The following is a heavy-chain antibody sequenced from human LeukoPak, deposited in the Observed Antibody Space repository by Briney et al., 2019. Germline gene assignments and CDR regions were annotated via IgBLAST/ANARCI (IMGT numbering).Heavy chain of an antibody. CDR1: GFTFTSYS. Sequence: HPGGSLRLSCAASGFTFTSYSMSWVRQAPGKGLEWVSGTSDRGDYTYYADSVKGRFTISRDSSKNTLFLRMNSLRAEDTAVYYCAKKLHGALDWGQGTLVTVSS. J-gene: IGHJ4*02. V-gene: IGHV3-23*01. CDR3: AKKLHGALD. D-gene: IGHD4-17*01. CDR2: TSDRGDYT.